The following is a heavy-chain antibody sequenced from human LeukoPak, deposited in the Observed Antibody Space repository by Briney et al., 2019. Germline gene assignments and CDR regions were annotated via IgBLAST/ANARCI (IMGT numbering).Heavy chain of an antibody. V-gene: IGHV3-7*01. CDR3: VRDFRFLDDY. Sequence: GSLRLSCAASGFSFSSYWMTWVRQAPGKGLEWVANIKQDGTEKYSVDSVKGRFTISRDNAKNSLYLQMNSVRAEDTAVYYCVRDFRFLDDYWGQGTLVSVSS. D-gene: IGHD3-3*01. CDR1: GFSFSSYW. J-gene: IGHJ4*02. CDR2: IKQDGTEK.